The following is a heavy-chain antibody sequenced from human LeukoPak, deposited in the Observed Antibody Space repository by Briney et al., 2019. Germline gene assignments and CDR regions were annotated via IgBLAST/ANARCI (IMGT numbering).Heavy chain of an antibody. J-gene: IGHJ6*02. Sequence: SETLSLTCTVSGGSISSYYWSWIRQPPGKGLEWIGYIYYSGSTNYNPSLKSRVTISVDTSKNQFSLKLSSVTAADTAVYYCARRIVGATQDYYYYGMDVWGQGTTVTVSS. V-gene: IGHV4-59*08. CDR1: GGSISSYY. D-gene: IGHD1-26*01. CDR3: ARRIVGATQDYYYYGMDV. CDR2: IYYSGST.